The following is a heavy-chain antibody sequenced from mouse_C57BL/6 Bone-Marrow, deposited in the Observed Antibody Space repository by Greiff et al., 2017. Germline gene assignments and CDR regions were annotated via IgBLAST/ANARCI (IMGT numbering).Heavy chain of an antibody. D-gene: IGHD2-4*01. J-gene: IGHJ3*01. CDR3: ERGDYDVAWFAY. Sequence: QVQLKQSGAELARPGASVKMSCKASGFTFTNYTMHWVKQRPGQGLEWIGYINPSNGYTKYNQKFKDKGTLTADKSSSTAYMQLSILTSRDDAIYNCERGDYDVAWFAYWGQGTLVTVSA. CDR1: GFTFTNYT. CDR2: INPSNGYT. V-gene: IGHV1-4*01.